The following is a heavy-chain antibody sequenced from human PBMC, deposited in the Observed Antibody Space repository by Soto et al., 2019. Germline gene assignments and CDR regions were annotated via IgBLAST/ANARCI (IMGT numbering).Heavy chain of an antibody. Sequence: SETLSLTCTVSGGSISSSSYYWSWIRQPPGKGLEWIGYIYYSGSTYYNPSLKSRVTISVDTSKNQFSLKLSSVTAADTAVYYCARATIVLLPAAMVSRWFDPWGPGTLVTVSS. J-gene: IGHJ5*02. CDR3: ARATIVLLPAAMVSRWFDP. V-gene: IGHV4-30-4*01. D-gene: IGHD2-2*01. CDR2: IYYSGST. CDR1: GGSISSSSYY.